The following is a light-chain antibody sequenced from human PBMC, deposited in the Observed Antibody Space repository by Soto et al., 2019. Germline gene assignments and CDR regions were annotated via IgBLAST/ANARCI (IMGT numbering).Light chain of an antibody. CDR3: QQSYSTPRT. J-gene: IGKJ2*01. V-gene: IGKV1-39*01. CDR2: AAS. CDR1: QSISSY. Sequence: DIQMTQSPSSLSASVGDRVTITCRASQSISSYLNWYQHKPGKAPKLLIYAASSLQSGVPSRFSGNGSGTDFTLTISSLQPEDFATYYCQQSYSTPRTFGQGNKLEIK.